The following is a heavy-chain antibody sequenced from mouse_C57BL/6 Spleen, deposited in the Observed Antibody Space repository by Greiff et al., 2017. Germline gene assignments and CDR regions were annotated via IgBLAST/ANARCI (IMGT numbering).Heavy chain of an antibody. J-gene: IGHJ4*01. CDR3: ARGAIYYDYDVDYAMDY. V-gene: IGHV1-82*01. Sequence: QVQLQQSGPELVKPGASVKISCKASGYAFSSSWMNWVKQRPGKGLEWIGRIYPGDGDTNYNGKFKGKATLTADKSSSTAYMQLSSLTSEDSAVYFCARGAIYYDYDVDYAMDYWGQGTSVTVSS. CDR2: IYPGDGDT. CDR1: GYAFSSSW. D-gene: IGHD2-4*01.